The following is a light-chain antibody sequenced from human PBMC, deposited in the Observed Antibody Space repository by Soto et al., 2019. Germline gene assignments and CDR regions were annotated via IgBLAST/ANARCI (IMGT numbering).Light chain of an antibody. CDR2: HVS. CDR1: SSDVGGYNY. CDR3: SSCTSTSTYV. V-gene: IGLV2-14*01. J-gene: IGLJ1*01. Sequence: SVLTQPASVSGSPGQSLTISCTGNSSDVGGYNYVSWYQQYPGKAPKLMIYHVSNRPSGVSNRFSGSKSGNSASLTISGLQAEDEADYYCSSCTSTSTYVFGTGTKVTVL.